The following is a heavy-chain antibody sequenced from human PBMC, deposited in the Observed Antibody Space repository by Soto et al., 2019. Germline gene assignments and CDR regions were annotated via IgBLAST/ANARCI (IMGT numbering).Heavy chain of an antibody. V-gene: IGHV4-4*07. Sequence: SQTLSLTCTVSGGSISSYYWSWIRQPAGKGLEWIGRIYTSGSTNYNPSLKSRVTMSVDTSKNQFSLKLSSVTAADTAVYYCARVGRAVLGYYYYGMDVWGQGTTVTVSS. CDR3: ARVGRAVLGYYYYGMDV. CDR2: IYTSGST. CDR1: GGSISSYY. D-gene: IGHD2-8*01. J-gene: IGHJ6*02.